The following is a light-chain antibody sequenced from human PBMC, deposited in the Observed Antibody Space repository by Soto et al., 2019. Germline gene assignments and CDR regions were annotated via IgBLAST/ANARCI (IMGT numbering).Light chain of an antibody. Sequence: QAVVTQPPSVSGAPGQTVTISCTGSSSNIGAEYDVNWYRQSPGMAPQLLIFGSYERPSGVPDRISGSKSGISASLAITGLQAEDESTYFCQSYDTTLSGAVFGGGTKLTVL. J-gene: IGLJ3*02. CDR3: QSYDTTLSGAV. CDR1: SSNIGAEYD. CDR2: GSY. V-gene: IGLV1-40*01.